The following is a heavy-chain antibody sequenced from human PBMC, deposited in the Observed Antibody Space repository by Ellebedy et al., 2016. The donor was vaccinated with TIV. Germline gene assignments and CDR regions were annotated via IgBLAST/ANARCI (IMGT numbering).Heavy chain of an antibody. J-gene: IGHJ4*02. Sequence: GESLKISCAASGFTFSSYSMNWVRQAPGKGLEWVSYISSSSSTIYYADSVKGRFTISRDNAKNSLYLQMNSLRAEDTAVYYCAKDRGAVAGTGSGYWGQGTLVTVSS. CDR1: GFTFSSYS. CDR2: ISSSSSTI. CDR3: AKDRGAVAGTGSGY. V-gene: IGHV3-48*01. D-gene: IGHD6-19*01.